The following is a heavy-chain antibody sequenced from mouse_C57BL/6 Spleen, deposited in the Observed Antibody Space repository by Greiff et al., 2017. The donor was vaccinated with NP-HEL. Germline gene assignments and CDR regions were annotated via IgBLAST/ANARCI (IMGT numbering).Heavy chain of an antibody. CDR1: GFSFNTYA. CDR2: IRSKSNNYAT. Sequence: EVMLVESGGGLVQPKGSLKLSCAASGFSFNTYAMNWVRQAPGKGLEWVARIRSKSNNYATYYADSVKDRFTISRDDSESMLYLQMNNLKTEDTAMYYCVRQRHEGFDYWGQGTTLTVSS. V-gene: IGHV10-1*01. D-gene: IGHD3-1*01. J-gene: IGHJ2*01. CDR3: VRQRHEGFDY.